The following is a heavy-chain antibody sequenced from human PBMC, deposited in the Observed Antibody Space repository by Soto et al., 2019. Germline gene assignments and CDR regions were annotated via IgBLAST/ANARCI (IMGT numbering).Heavy chain of an antibody. CDR3: ARLNPGYSYGQL. CDR2: ISSSTSYT. CDR1: GFTFSDYY. V-gene: IGHV3-11*03. Sequence: GGSLRLSCAASGFTFSDYYVTWIRQAPGKGVEWVSYISSSTSYTNYADSVKGRFTISRDNAKSISTAYLQWSSLTASDTAMYYCARLNPGYSYGQLWGQGTQVTVSS. J-gene: IGHJ4*02. D-gene: IGHD5-18*01.